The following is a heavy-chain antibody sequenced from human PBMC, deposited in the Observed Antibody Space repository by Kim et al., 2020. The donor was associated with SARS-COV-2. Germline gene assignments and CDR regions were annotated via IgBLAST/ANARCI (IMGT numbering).Heavy chain of an antibody. D-gene: IGHD3-3*01. J-gene: IGHJ2*01. V-gene: IGHV1-2*06. Sequence: ASVKVSCKASGYTFTGYYMHWVRQAPGQGLEWMGRINPNSGGTNYAQKFQGRVTMTRDTSISTAYMELSRLRSDDTAVYYCARDGVLRFLEWLGVNWYFDLWGRGTLVTVSS. CDR2: INPNSGGT. CDR3: ARDGVLRFLEWLGVNWYFDL. CDR1: GYTFTGYY.